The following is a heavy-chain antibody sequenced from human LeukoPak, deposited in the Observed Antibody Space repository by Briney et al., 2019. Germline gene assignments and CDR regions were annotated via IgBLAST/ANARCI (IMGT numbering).Heavy chain of an antibody. J-gene: IGHJ4*02. D-gene: IGHD3-10*01. CDR2: ISSSSSYI. V-gene: IGHV3-21*01. CDR1: GFTFSSYS. CDR3: ARETGRGEYYFDY. Sequence: PWGSLRLSCAASGFTFSSYSMNWVRQAPGKGLEWVSSISSSSSYIYYADSVKGRFTISRDNAKNSLYLQMNSLRAEDTPVYYCARETGRGEYYFDYWGQGTLVTVSS.